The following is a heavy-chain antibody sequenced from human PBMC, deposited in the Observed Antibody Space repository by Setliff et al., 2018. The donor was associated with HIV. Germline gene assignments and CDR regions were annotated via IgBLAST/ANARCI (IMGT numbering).Heavy chain of an antibody. D-gene: IGHD2-21*01. V-gene: IGHV1-69*13. J-gene: IGHJ4*02. CDR3: TRGRGIIGALVY. CDR1: GGTFSSYG. CDR2: IVPIPIFGTT. Sequence: VASVKVSCKASGGTFSSYGISWVRQAPGQGLEWMGGIVPIPIFGTTKYAQRFQGRVTITADESTSTAYMELYNLRSEDTAMYYCTRGRGIIGALVYWGQGTLVTVSS.